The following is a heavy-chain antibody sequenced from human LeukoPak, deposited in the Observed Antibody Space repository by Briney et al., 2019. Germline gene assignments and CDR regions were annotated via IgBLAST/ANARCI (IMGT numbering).Heavy chain of an antibody. CDR1: GFTFSSYA. J-gene: IGHJ4*02. D-gene: IGHD3-9*01. CDR2: ISYDGSNK. V-gene: IGHV3-30*04. Sequence: PGGSLRLSCAASGFTFSSYAMHWVRQAPAKGLEWVAVISYDGSNKYYADSVKGRFTISRDNSKNTLYLQMNSLRAEDTAVYYCARGTDILTGYYSVSYFDYWGQGTLVTVSS. CDR3: ARGTDILTGYYSVSYFDY.